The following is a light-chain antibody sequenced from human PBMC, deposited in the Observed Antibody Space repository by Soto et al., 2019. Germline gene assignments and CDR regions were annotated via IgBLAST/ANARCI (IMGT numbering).Light chain of an antibody. J-gene: IGLJ3*02. CDR3: SLSYSGAVV. CDR1: TGAVTSGHY. CDR2: DAS. V-gene: IGLV7-46*01. Sequence: QAVVTQEPSLTVSPGGTVTLTCGSNTGAVTSGHYPYWFQQKPGQAPRTLIYDASNKHSWTPARFAGSLLGGKAALTLSGAQHEDEADYYCSLSYSGAVVFGGGTKLTVL.